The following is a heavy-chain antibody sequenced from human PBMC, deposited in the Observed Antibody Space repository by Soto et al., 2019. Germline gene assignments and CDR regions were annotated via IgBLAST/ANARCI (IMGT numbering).Heavy chain of an antibody. CDR1: GGSISGYY. Sequence: PSETLSLTCTVSGGSISGYYWSWIRQPPGKGLEWIGEINHSGSTNYNPSLKSRVTISVDTSKNQFSLKLSSVTAADTAVYYCARGRRQQLVYYYYYGMDVWGQGTTVTVS. J-gene: IGHJ6*02. V-gene: IGHV4-34*01. D-gene: IGHD6-13*01. CDR3: ARGRRQQLVYYYYYGMDV. CDR2: INHSGST.